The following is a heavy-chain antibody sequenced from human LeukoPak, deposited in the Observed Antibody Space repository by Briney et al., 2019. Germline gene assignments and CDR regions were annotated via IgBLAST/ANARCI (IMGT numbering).Heavy chain of an antibody. Sequence: SETLSLTCTVSGGSINSYYWSWIRQPPGKGLQWIGYIYYSGSTYYNPSLKSRVTISVDTSKNQFSLKLSSVTAADTAVYYCARRSLPLYYYYYYMDVWGKGTTVTISS. D-gene: IGHD6-13*01. CDR3: ARRSLPLYYYYYYMDV. V-gene: IGHV4-59*04. CDR1: GGSINSYY. J-gene: IGHJ6*03. CDR2: IYYSGST.